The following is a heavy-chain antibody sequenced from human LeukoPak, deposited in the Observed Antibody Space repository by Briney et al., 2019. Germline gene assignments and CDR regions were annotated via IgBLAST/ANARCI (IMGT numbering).Heavy chain of an antibody. D-gene: IGHD6-19*01. CDR1: GYTFTSYG. V-gene: IGHV1-18*01. CDR2: ISAYNGNT. CDR3: ARDGVREVAGSSWFDP. Sequence: ASVKVSCKASGYTFTSYGISWVRQAPGQGLEWMGWISAYNGNTNYAQKLQGRVTMTTDTSTSTAYMELRSLRSDDTAVYYCARDGVREVAGSSWFDPWGQGTLVTVSS. J-gene: IGHJ5*02.